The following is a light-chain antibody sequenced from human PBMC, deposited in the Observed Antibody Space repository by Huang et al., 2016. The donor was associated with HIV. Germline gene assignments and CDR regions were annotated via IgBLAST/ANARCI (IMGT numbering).Light chain of an antibody. V-gene: IGKV3-20*01. Sequence: EIVLTQSPGTLSLSPGERATLSCRASESISSDYLAWYQQKPGQAPRLLIYGASSRATGIPDRFSDSGSGTDFTLTISRLEPEDFAVYYCQHYGTSPRYTFGQGTKLQIK. CDR3: QHYGTSPRYT. J-gene: IGKJ2*01. CDR1: ESISSDY. CDR2: GAS.